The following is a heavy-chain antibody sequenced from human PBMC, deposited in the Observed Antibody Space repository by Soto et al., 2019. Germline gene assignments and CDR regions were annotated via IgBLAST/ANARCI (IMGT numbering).Heavy chain of an antibody. J-gene: IGHJ3*02. D-gene: IGHD3-22*01. CDR3: ARDSMYYYDSSGYLAYDAFDI. Sequence: QVPLVQSGAEVKKPGASVKVSCKASGYTFTSYGISWVRQAPGQGLEWMGWISAYNGNTNYAQKLQGRVTMTTDTSTSTAYMELRSLRSDDTAVYYCARDSMYYYDSSGYLAYDAFDIWGQGTMVTVSS. CDR2: ISAYNGNT. CDR1: GYTFTSYG. V-gene: IGHV1-18*01.